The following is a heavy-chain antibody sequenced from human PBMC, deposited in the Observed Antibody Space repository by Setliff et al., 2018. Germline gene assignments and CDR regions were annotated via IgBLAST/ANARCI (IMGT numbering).Heavy chain of an antibody. CDR1: GDSISSRRSY. CDR2: IYTSWST. J-gene: IGHJ4*02. Sequence: SETLSLTCTVSGDSISSRRSYWGWFRQPAGKGLEWIGQIYTSWSTNYNPSLKSRVTISVDTSKNEFSLNLSSVTAADTAVYFCARLGPCSRTNCYASFDYWGQGALVTVSS. CDR3: ARLGPCSRTNCYASFDY. V-gene: IGHV4-61*09. D-gene: IGHD2-2*01.